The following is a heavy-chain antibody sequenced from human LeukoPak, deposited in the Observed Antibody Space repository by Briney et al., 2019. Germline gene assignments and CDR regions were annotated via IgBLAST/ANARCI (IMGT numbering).Heavy chain of an antibody. Sequence: GASVKVSCKASGYTFTSYGITWVRQAPAQGLEWMGWISAYNGNTNYAQKFHGRLTMTTDTSTNTAYMELRSLRPDDTAVYYCARDFFHGHCSGLTCLLLDSWGQGSLVTVSS. CDR3: ARDFFHGHCSGLTCLLLDS. CDR1: GYTFTSYG. CDR2: ISAYNGNT. D-gene: IGHD2-15*01. J-gene: IGHJ4*02. V-gene: IGHV1-18*01.